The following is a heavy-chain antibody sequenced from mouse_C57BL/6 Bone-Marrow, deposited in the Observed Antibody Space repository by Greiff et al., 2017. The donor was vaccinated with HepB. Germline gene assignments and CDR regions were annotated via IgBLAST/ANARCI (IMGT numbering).Heavy chain of an antibody. CDR1: GYAFSSSW. D-gene: IGHD1-1*01. Sequence: QVQLQQSGPELVKPGASVKISCKASGYAFSSSWMNWVKQRPGKGLEWIGRIYPGDGDTNYNGKFKGKATLTADKSSSTAYMQLSSLTSEDSAVYFCARGGDYYGSSHWYFDVWGTGTTVTVSS. J-gene: IGHJ1*03. CDR2: IYPGDGDT. CDR3: ARGGDYYGSSHWYFDV. V-gene: IGHV1-82*01.